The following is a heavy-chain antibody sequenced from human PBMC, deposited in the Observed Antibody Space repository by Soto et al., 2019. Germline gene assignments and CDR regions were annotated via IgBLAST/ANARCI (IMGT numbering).Heavy chain of an antibody. V-gene: IGHV2-5*02. CDR3: AHAHGGRALY. D-gene: IGHD1-26*01. CDR2: IYWDDSK. J-gene: IGHJ4*02. CDR1: GFSLTTARVG. Sequence: QITLKESGPTLVKPTQTLTLTCTFSGFSLTTARVGVGWIRQPPGEALEWLAVIYWDDSKTYRPALESRLTITKATSKTQVALTMTNMDSLDTATDSGAHAHGGRALYGGQGTLVTVSS.